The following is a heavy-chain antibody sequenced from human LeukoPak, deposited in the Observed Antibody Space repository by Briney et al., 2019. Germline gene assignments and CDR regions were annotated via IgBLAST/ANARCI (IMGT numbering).Heavy chain of an antibody. CDR3: ARGEEHGSGTVHFDY. J-gene: IGHJ4*02. D-gene: IGHD3-10*01. V-gene: IGHV4-4*02. Sequence: SETLSLTCAVSGDSISNSHWWSWVRQPPRKGPEWIGEIYHGGSTNFNPSLKSRVTISVDRSNNQFSLRLTSVTAADTAVYYCARGEEHGSGTVHFDYWGQGTLVTVSS. CDR1: GDSISNSHW. CDR2: IYHGGST.